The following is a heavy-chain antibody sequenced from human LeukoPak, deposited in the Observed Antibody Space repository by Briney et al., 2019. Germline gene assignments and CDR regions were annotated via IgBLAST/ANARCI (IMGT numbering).Heavy chain of an antibody. CDR2: INPSGGST. CDR1: GYTFTSYY. V-gene: IGHV1-46*01. J-gene: IGHJ4*02. D-gene: IGHD3-3*01. CDR3: ARANRAYYVFWGGYSPYYFDY. Sequence: ASVKVSCKASGYTFTSYYMHWVRQAPGQGLEWMGIINPSGGSTSYAQKFQGRVTMTRNTSISTAYMELSSLRSEDTAVYYCARANRAYYVFWGGYSPYYFDYGGRGPLVTVS.